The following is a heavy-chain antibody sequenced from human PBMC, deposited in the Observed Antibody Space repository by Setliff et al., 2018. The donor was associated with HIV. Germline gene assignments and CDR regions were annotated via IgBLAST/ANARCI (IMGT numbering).Heavy chain of an antibody. V-gene: IGHV4-59*11. D-gene: IGHD4-17*01. CDR1: GASITSHY. J-gene: IGHJ4*02. Sequence: SCTVSGASITSHYWSWIRQSPGKGFEWIGYIYSTGSTNYNPSLQSRVTISMVASRNQFSLKVTSVTAADTAVYYCAKGAGFYGDYTFDHWGQGRQVTVSS. CDR2: IYSTGST. CDR3: AKGAGFYGDYTFDH.